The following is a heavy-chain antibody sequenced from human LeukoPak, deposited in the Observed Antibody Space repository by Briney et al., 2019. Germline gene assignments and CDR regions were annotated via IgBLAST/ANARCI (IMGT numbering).Heavy chain of an antibody. CDR3: AREHSGYDFPRRDYYYMDV. CDR2: ISGSGGST. V-gene: IGHV3-23*01. CDR1: GFTFSSYA. Sequence: GGSLRLSCAASGFTFSSYAMSWVRQAPGKGLEWVSAISGSGGSTYYADSVKGRFTISRDNARNSLYLQMNSLRAEDTAVYYCAREHSGYDFPRRDYYYMDVWGKGTTVTVSS. D-gene: IGHD5-12*01. J-gene: IGHJ6*03.